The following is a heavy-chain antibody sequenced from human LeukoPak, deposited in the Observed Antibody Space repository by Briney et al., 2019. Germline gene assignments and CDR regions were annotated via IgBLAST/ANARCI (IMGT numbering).Heavy chain of an antibody. CDR3: ARGGALWFGRSLSIDY. V-gene: IGHV4-34*01. D-gene: IGHD3-10*01. Sequence: PSETLFLTFGVYCGFFSCFFLSLIRPPPREGPEWVGGINHSGSTNYNPSLKSRVTISVDTSKNQFSLKLSSVTAADTAVYYCARGGALWFGRSLSIDYWGQGTLVTVSS. J-gene: IGHJ4*02. CDR1: CGFFSCFF. CDR2: INHSGST.